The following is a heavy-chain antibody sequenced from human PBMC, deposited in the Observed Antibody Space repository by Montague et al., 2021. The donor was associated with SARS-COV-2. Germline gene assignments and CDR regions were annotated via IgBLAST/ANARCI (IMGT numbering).Heavy chain of an antibody. CDR1: GGSVSSGSYY. CDR3: ARERLGYYDTSSYYIFDY. CDR2: IYCSGST. D-gene: IGHD3-22*01. V-gene: IGHV4-61*01. Sequence: SETLSLTCTVSGGSVSSGSYYWSWIRQPPGKGLEWIGYIYCSGSTNYNPSLKSRVTISVDTSKNQFSLKLSSVTAADTAVYYCARERLGYYDTSSYYIFDYGGQGTLVTVSS. J-gene: IGHJ4*02.